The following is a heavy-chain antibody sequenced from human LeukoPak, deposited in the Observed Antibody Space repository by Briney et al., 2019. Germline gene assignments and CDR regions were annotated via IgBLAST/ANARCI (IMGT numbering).Heavy chain of an antibody. J-gene: IGHJ4*02. V-gene: IGHV1-69*04. CDR1: GGTFSSYA. CDR2: IFAIFGIA. CDR3: AREDSSGYSSDY. D-gene: IGHD3-22*01. Sequence: SVKVSCTASGGTFSSYAISWVRQAPGQGLEWMGRIFAIFGIANYAQKFQGRVTITADKSTSTAYLQLSSLRSEDTAVYYCAREDSSGYSSDYWGQGTLVTVSS.